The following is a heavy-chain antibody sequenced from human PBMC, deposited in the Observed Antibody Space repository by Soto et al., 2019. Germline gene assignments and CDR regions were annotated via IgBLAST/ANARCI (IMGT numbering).Heavy chain of an antibody. CDR1: GDSISSYY. D-gene: IGHD3-22*01. Sequence: TSETLSLTCTVSGDSISSYYWSWIRQPPGKGLEWIGYIYYSGSTNYNPSLKSRVTISVDTSKNQFSLKLSSVTAADTAVYYCARDLVYYDSSGYYSYYFDYWGQGTLVTVSS. J-gene: IGHJ4*02. V-gene: IGHV4-59*01. CDR3: ARDLVYYDSSGYYSYYFDY. CDR2: IYYSGST.